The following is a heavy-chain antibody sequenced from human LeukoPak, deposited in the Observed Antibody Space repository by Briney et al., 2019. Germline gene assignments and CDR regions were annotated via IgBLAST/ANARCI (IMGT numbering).Heavy chain of an antibody. CDR2: SYYRASS. J-gene: IGHJ5*02. V-gene: IGHV4-39*01. D-gene: IGHD1-26*01. Sequence: SGTLSLTCTVSNGSISSSTYYCGWSRQPPRNGLELIMSSYYRASSYNNPSLDSPVTISVDTSNNPASLKMTSVTAADTAVYYCARSGNYFHDLDLWGQGTLVTVSS. CDR3: ARSGNYFHDLDL. CDR1: NGSISSSTYY.